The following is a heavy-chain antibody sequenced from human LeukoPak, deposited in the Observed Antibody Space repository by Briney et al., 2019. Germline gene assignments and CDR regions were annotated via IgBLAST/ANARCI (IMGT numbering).Heavy chain of an antibody. J-gene: IGHJ3*02. CDR1: GGSFSGYY. CDR2: INHSGST. V-gene: IGHV4-34*01. D-gene: IGHD2-21*01. CDR3: ARLPPRGDFDAFDI. Sequence: SETLSLTCAVYGGSFSGYYWSWIRQPPGKGLEWIGEINHSGSTNYNPSLKSRVTISVDTSKNQFSLKLSSVTAADTAVYYCARLPPRGDFDAFDIWGQGTMVTVSS.